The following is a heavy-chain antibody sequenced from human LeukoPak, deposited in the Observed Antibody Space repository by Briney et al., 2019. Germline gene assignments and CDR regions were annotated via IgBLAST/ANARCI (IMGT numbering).Heavy chain of an antibody. CDR2: MNPNSANT. D-gene: IGHD3-10*01. CDR1: GYTFTSYD. J-gene: IGHJ6*04. V-gene: IGHV1-8*01. Sequence: ASMKVSCKASGYTFTSYDINWVRQATGQGPEWMGWMNPNSANTGYAQKFQGRVTMTRNTSISTAYMELSSLRSEDTAVYYCARDPYYGSGSYRYGMDVWGKGTTVTISS. CDR3: ARDPYYGSGSYRYGMDV.